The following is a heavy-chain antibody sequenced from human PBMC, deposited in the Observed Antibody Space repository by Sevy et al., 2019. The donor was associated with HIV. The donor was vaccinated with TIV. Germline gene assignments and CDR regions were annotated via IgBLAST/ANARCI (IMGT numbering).Heavy chain of an antibody. CDR2: MRQDGNEK. V-gene: IGHV3-7*01. CDR3: ARGIYGSGSRLGLGY. CDR1: GFTFSSYW. J-gene: IGHJ4*02. D-gene: IGHD3-10*01. Sequence: GGSLRLSCAASGFTFSSYWMTWVRQAPGKGLEWVANMRQDGNEKYYVDSVKGRFTISRDNAKNSLYLQMNSLRAEDTAAYYCARGIYGSGSRLGLGYWGQGTLVTVSS.